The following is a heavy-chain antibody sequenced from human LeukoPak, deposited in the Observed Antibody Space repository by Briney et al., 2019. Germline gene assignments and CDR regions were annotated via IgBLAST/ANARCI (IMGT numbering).Heavy chain of an antibody. V-gene: IGHV4-34*01. D-gene: IGHD5-12*01. CDR1: GGSFSGYY. CDR2: ITHRGST. CDR3: ARYDIVATNWFDP. J-gene: IGHJ5*02. Sequence: SETLSLTCAVYGGSFSGYYWSWVRQPPGKGLEWIGEITHRGSTNYNPSLKSRVTISVDTSKNQFSLKLNSVTAADTAVYYCARYDIVATNWFDPWGQGTLVTVSS.